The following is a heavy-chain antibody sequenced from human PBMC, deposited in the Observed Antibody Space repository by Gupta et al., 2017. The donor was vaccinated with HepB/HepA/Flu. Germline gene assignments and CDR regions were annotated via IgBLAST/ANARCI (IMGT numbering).Heavy chain of an antibody. J-gene: IGHJ4*02. D-gene: IGHD4-23*01. CDR2: KNQDGGEK. CDR1: GFTCSSSW. V-gene: IGHV3-7*01. CDR3: ARDLGYGGSSDC. Sequence: EVQLVESGGGLVQPGGALRLSCAATGFTCSSSWMTWVRKAPGKGLEWVANKNQDGGEKYNGDSVKGRFTISRDNAKNALYLQMSSLRAEDTAVYYCARDLGYGGSSDCGGQGTRVTVSS.